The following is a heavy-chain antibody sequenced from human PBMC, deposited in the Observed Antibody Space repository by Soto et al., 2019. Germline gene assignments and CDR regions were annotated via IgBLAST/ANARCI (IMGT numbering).Heavy chain of an antibody. Sequence: TLSLTYAVSGGSVSSTYWWSWVRQPPGKGLEWIGEIYHSGSANYNPSLKSRVTISVDNSKNQFSLNLNSVTAADTAVYYCARYNAASGTYYFDYWGQGTLVTVSS. CDR3: ARYNAASGTYYFDY. D-gene: IGHD6-13*01. CDR2: IYHSGSA. V-gene: IGHV4-4*02. CDR1: GGSVSSTYW. J-gene: IGHJ4*02.